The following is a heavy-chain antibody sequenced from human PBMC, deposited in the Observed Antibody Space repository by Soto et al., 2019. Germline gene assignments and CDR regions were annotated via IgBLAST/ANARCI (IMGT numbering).Heavy chain of an antibody. CDR1: GGSISSYY. V-gene: IGHV4-59*01. CDR2: IYYSGST. D-gene: IGHD3-10*01. CDR3: ARSLWFGEDYFDY. J-gene: IGHJ4*02. Sequence: SETLSLTCTVSGGSISSYYWSWYRQPPGKGLEWIGYIYYSGSTNYNPPLKSRVTISVNTSKNQFSLKLTSVTAADTAVYYCARSLWFGEDYFDYWGQGTLVTVSS.